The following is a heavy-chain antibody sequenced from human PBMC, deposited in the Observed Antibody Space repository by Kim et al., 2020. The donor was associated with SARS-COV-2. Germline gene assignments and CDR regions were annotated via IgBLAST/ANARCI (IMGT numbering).Heavy chain of an antibody. J-gene: IGHJ6*02. CDR1: GFTFSSYA. V-gene: IGHV3-23*01. CDR2: ISGSGGST. CDR3: AKDYDYVWGSYRPVYGMDV. D-gene: IGHD3-16*02. Sequence: GGSLRLSCAASGFTFSSYAMSWVRQAPGKGLEWVSAISGSGGSTYYADSVKGRFTISRDNSKNTLYLQMNSLRAEDTAVYYCAKDYDYVWGSYRPVYGMDVWGQGTTVTVSS.